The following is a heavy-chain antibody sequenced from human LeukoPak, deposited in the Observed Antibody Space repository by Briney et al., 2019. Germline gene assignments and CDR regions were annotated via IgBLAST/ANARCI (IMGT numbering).Heavy chain of an antibody. Sequence: GGSLRLSCAASGFTFSSYSMNWVRQAPGKGLEWVSSISSSSSYIYYADSVKGRFTISRDNAKNSLYLQMNSLRAEDTAVYYCARVYGEDAFDIWGQGTMVIVSS. D-gene: IGHD4-17*01. J-gene: IGHJ3*02. CDR2: ISSSSSYI. V-gene: IGHV3-21*01. CDR1: GFTFSSYS. CDR3: ARVYGEDAFDI.